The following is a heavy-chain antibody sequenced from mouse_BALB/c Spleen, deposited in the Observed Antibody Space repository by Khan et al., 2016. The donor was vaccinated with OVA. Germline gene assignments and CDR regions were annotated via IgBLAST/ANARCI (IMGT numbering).Heavy chain of an antibody. CDR3: ASVNYGSRDYFDY. D-gene: IGHD1-1*01. CDR1: GYTFSGYW. V-gene: IGHV1-9*01. Sequence: QVQLQQSGAELMKPGDSVKISCKATGYTFSGYWLEWVKQRPGHGLEWIGELLPGSGSRNYNEHFKGKATFTANISTNTTYMQRRSLTSVNSAVYYRASVNYGSRDYFDYWGQGTTLTVSS. CDR2: LLPGSGSR. J-gene: IGHJ2*01.